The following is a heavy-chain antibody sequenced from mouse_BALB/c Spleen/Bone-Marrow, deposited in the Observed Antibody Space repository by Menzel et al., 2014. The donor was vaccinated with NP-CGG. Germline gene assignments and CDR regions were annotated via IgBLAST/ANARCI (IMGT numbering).Heavy chain of an antibody. Sequence: EVMLVESGGGLVQPGDSLRLSCATSGFTFSDFYMEWVRQPPGKRLEWIAASRNKAKHYTTEYSASVKGRFIVSRDTSQSILYLQMNALRAEDTAFYYCARDVGYGNYFVYWGQGTLVTVSA. J-gene: IGHJ3*01. CDR3: ARDVGYGNYFVY. CDR2: SRNKAKHYTT. CDR1: GFTFSDFY. V-gene: IGHV7-1*02. D-gene: IGHD2-10*02.